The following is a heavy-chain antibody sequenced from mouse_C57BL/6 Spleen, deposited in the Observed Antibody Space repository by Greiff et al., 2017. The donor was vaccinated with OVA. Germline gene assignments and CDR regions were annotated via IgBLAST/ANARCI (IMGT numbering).Heavy chain of an antibody. V-gene: IGHV1-81*01. CDR3: ERSPYYYGSSYWYYDV. Sequence: VKLQESGAELARPGASVKLSCKASGYTFTSYGISWVKQRTGQGLEWLGEIYPRSGNTYYNEKLKGKATLTADKSSSTVYIELRSLPSEESSVYFGERSPYYYGSSYWYYDVWGTVTTVTVSS. D-gene: IGHD1-1*01. CDR2: IYPRSGNT. J-gene: IGHJ1*03. CDR1: GYTFTSYG.